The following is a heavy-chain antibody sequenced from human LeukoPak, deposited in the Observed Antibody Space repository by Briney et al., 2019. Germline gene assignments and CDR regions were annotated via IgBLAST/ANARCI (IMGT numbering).Heavy chain of an antibody. CDR2: ISYDGNNK. CDR3: ARDRYYGSGSYPSYFDY. Sequence: GGSLRLSCAASGFTFSSYAMHWVRQAPGKGLEWVAVISYDGNNKFYADSVKGRFTISRDNSKNTLYLQMNSLRAEDTAVYYCARDRYYGSGSYPSYFDYWGQGTLVTVSS. CDR1: GFTFSSYA. J-gene: IGHJ4*02. D-gene: IGHD3-10*01. V-gene: IGHV3-30-3*01.